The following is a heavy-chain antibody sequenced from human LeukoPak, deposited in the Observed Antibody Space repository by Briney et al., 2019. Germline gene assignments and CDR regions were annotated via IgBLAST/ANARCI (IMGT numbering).Heavy chain of an antibody. J-gene: IGHJ4*02. D-gene: IGHD2-21*01. CDR1: GVSINDYY. Sequence: PSETLCLTCGVFGVSINDYYWSWIRQSPGKGLEWIGEISHTEGTRYNPSLESRVTISVGTSENQLSLKLIFVTAADTAVYYYARIRCGHSGSLCYNHWGLGTLVTFSS. CDR3: ARIRCGHSGSLCYNH. CDR2: ISHTEGT. V-gene: IGHV4-34*01.